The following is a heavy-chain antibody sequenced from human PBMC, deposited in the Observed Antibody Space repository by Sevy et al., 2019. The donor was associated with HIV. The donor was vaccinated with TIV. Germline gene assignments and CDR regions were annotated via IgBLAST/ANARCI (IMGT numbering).Heavy chain of an antibody. CDR1: GYTFNRHG. J-gene: IGHJ4*02. V-gene: IGHV1-3*04. CDR2: TATDTGDT. CDR3: ARDHAGSVEIYFDH. Sequence: ASVKVSCKASGYTFNRHGLHWVRQAPAQGLEWMGWTATDTGDTRYSQKFQGRLTITTDTSASTLYMELSSLTSEDTAVYDCARDHAGSVEIYFDHWGQGTLVTVSS.